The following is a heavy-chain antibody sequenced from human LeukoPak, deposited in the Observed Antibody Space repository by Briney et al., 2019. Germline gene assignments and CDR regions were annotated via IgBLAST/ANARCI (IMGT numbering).Heavy chain of an antibody. Sequence: PGGSLRLSCAASGFTFSSYGMHWVRQAPGKGLEWVAFVRYDGSNKYYADSVKGRFTISRDNSKNTLYLQMNSLRAEDTAVYYCAKVYCSGGSCYSHGWFDPWGQGTLVTVSS. V-gene: IGHV3-30*02. D-gene: IGHD2-15*01. CDR2: VRYDGSNK. CDR3: AKVYCSGGSCYSHGWFDP. CDR1: GFTFSSYG. J-gene: IGHJ5*02.